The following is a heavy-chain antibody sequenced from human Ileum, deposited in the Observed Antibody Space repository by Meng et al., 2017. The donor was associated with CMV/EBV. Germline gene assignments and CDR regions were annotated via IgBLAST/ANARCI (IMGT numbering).Heavy chain of an antibody. Sequence: GGSLRLSCTAFGFSFTKSVMIWVRQAPGRGLEWVSTLYYTGDVTYYADSVKGRFTIARDTPTSTLYLQMNGLRAEDTALYYCAKGLDSGSHYRAFEILGQGTMVTVSS. D-gene: IGHD3-22*01. CDR1: GFSFTKSV. CDR2: LYYTGDVT. J-gene: IGHJ3*02. CDR3: AKGLDSGSHYRAFEI. V-gene: IGHV3-23*01.